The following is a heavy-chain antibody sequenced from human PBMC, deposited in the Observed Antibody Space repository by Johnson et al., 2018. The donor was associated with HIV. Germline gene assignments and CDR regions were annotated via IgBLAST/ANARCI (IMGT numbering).Heavy chain of an antibody. CDR2: ISYDGSNK. CDR1: GFTFSSYA. CDR3: ARDRPTGLIAVAGRNAFDI. D-gene: IGHD6-19*01. V-gene: IGHV3-30*04. Sequence: QVQLVESGGVLVQPGGSLRLSCAASGFTFSSYAMHWVRQAPGKGLEWVAVISYDGSNKYYADSVKGRFTISRDNSKNNLYLQLSSLRAEDTAVYYCARDRPTGLIAVAGRNAFDIWGQGTMVTVSS. J-gene: IGHJ3*02.